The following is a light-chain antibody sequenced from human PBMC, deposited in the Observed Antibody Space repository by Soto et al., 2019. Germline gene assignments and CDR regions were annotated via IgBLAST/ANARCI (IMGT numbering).Light chain of an antibody. J-gene: IGKJ1*01. CDR3: QQRSNWRRT. Sequence: ELVMTQSPATLSLSPGERATLYCRASQSVSSYLAWYQQKPGQAPRLLIYDASNRATGIPARFSGSGSVTDFTLTISSLEPEDFAVYYCQQRSNWRRTFGQGTKVDIK. CDR1: QSVSSY. V-gene: IGKV3-11*01. CDR2: DAS.